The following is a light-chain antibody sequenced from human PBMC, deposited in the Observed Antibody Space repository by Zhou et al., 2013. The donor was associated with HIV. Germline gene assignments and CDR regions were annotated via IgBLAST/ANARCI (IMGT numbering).Light chain of an antibody. J-gene: IGLJ2*01. CDR2: ENN. CDR3: GTWDTSLSIDL. Sequence: QSVLTQPPSMSAAPGQRVTISCSGSSSNIGNTDVSWYQQLPGTAPKLLIYENNKRPSGIPDRFSGSKSGTSATLGITGLQTGDEADYYCGTWDTSLSIDLFGGGTKLTVL. V-gene: IGLV1-51*02. CDR1: SSNIGNTD.